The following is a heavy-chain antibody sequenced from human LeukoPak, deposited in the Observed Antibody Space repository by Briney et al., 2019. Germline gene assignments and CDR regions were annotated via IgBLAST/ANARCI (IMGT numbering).Heavy chain of an antibody. CDR1: RFTFSRFW. CDR2: INQDGSEK. Sequence: GGSLRLSCAGSRFTFSRFWMSWVRQAPGKGLEWVANINQDGSEKYYVDSVKDRFTISRDNAKNSVYLQMSSLGVEDTAVYYCATERSRFRNWGQGTLVTVSS. V-gene: IGHV3-7*01. CDR3: ATERSRFRN. J-gene: IGHJ4*02.